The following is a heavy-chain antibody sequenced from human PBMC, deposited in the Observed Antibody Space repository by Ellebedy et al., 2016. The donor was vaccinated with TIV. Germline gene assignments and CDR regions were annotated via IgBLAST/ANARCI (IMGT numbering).Heavy chain of an antibody. Sequence: MPSETLSLTCTVSGGSISGSSYFWGWIRQPPVKGLEWIGRLYHSGSTYYNPSLNSRVTISVHTSKTQFSLTVSSVTAADTSVYYCASGTYRTFTVWGQGTTVTVSS. CDR2: LYHSGST. CDR3: ASGTYRTFTV. J-gene: IGHJ6*02. CDR1: GGSISGSSYF. V-gene: IGHV4-39*01. D-gene: IGHD1-26*01.